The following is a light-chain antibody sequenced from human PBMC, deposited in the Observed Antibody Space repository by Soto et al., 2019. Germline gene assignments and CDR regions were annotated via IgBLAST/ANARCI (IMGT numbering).Light chain of an antibody. Sequence: QSALTQPASVSGSPGQSITISCTGTSSDVGGYIFVSWYQQHPGKAPKLMIYEVSNRPSGVSSRFSGSKSGNTASLTISGLQAEDEADYDCTSYTSSSTLDVVFGGGTKLTVL. CDR2: EVS. CDR1: SSDVGGYIF. CDR3: TSYTSSSTLDVV. V-gene: IGLV2-14*01. J-gene: IGLJ2*01.